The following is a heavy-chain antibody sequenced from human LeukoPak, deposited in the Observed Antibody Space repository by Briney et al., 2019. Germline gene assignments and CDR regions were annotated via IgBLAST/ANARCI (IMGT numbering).Heavy chain of an antibody. CDR2: INQGGSDK. J-gene: IGHJ4*02. CDR3: RRDRSRAEDD. V-gene: IGHV3-7*01. D-gene: IGHD1-14*01. Sequence: GPSLRLACAAYGFSFSCPWMSSIRQAPGKWLEWVADINQGGSDKYYVDAVKGRSTISRDRANNLLYLQINSQRRECKSVYSCRRDRSRAEDDWGQGTLVTVSS. CDR1: GFSFSCPW.